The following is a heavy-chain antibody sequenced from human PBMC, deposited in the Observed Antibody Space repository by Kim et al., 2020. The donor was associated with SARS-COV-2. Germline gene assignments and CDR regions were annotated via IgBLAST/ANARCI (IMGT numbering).Heavy chain of an antibody. CDR1: GFTFSIYW. CDR3: ARVPNSSGWYGVY. D-gene: IGHD6-19*01. Sequence: GGSLRLSCAASGFTFSIYWMHWVRQAPGKGLVWVSRINSDGSSTTYADSVTGRFTISRDNPKNTLYLQMNSLRPEDTAVYYCARVPNSSGWYGVYWGQGTLFTVSS. CDR2: INSDGSST. V-gene: IGHV3-74*01. J-gene: IGHJ4*02.